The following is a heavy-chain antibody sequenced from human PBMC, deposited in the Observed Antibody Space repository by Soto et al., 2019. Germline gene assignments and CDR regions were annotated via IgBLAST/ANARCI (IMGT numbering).Heavy chain of an antibody. CDR3: ARGQDYDYVWGSYPPPSFDY. J-gene: IGHJ4*02. D-gene: IGHD3-16*02. Sequence: SETLSLTCTVSGGSISSGGYYWSWIRQHPGKGLEWIGYIYYSGSTYYNPSLKSRVTISVDTSKNQFSLKLSSVTAADTAVYYCARGQDYDYVWGSYPPPSFDYWGQGTLVTVSS. CDR1: GGSISSGGYY. CDR2: IYYSGST. V-gene: IGHV4-31*03.